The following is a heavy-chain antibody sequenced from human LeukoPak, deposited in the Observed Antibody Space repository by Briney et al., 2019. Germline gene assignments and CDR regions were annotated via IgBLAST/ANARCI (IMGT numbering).Heavy chain of an antibody. V-gene: IGHV3-74*01. Sequence: GGSLRLSCAVSGFSLRDYWMHWVRQVPGKGLVWVSYINSDGSLTTYADSVKGRFTISRDNGKNTLYLQMNSLRDEDSALYYCVRDAPHNRFDPWGQGTPVTVSS. J-gene: IGHJ5*02. D-gene: IGHD2/OR15-2a*01. CDR3: VRDAPHNRFDP. CDR2: INSDGSLT. CDR1: GFSLRDYW.